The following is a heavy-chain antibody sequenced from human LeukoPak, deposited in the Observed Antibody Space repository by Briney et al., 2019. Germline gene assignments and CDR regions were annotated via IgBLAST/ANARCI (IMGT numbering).Heavy chain of an antibody. D-gene: IGHD4-17*01. V-gene: IGHV1-8*01. CDR3: ARGPLYGDYFARYNWFDP. CDR1: GYTFTSYD. Sequence: ASVKVSCKASGYTFTSYDINWVRQATGQGLEWMGWMNPNSGNTGYAQKFQGRVTMTRNTSISTAYMELSSLRSEDTAVYYCARGPLYGDYFARYNWFDPWGQGTLVTVSS. CDR2: MNPNSGNT. J-gene: IGHJ5*02.